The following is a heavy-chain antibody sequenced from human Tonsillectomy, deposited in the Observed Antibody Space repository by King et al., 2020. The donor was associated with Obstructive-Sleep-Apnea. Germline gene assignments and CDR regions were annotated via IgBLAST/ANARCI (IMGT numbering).Heavy chain of an antibody. CDR2: ISNDGSNK. D-gene: IGHD3-10*01. J-gene: IGHJ6*02. Sequence: VQLVESGGGVVQPGRSLRLSCAASGFTFSSYAMHWVRQAPGKGLEWVAVISNDGSNKYYADSVKGRLTISRDNSKNTLDLQMNSLTAEDTAVYYCARCLSISVTLWFGESYGMDVWGQGTTVTVSS. CDR3: ARCLSISVTLWFGESYGMDV. CDR1: GFTFSSYA. V-gene: IGHV3-30-3*01.